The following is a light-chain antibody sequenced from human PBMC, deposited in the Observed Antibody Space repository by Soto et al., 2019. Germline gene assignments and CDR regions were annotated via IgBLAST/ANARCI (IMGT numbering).Light chain of an antibody. J-gene: IGKJ2*03. CDR3: QHFDRSPYS. CDR1: QSISSKY. Sequence: EVVLTQSPGTLSLSPGERVTLSCRASQSISSKYLAWYQQKLGQAPRLLIYGSSTRAAGVPDRFGGRGSGTDFTLTISRPEPEDCAVDFCQHFDRSPYSFSHGTKVELK. CDR2: GSS. V-gene: IGKV3-20*01.